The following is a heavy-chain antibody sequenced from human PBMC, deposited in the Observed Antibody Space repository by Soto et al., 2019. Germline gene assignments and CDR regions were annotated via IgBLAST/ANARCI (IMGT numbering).Heavy chain of an antibody. CDR2: INPSSRTT. CDR3: ARFSSFSANDAADL. CDR1: GYPFTSYY. V-gene: IGHV1-2*02. Sequence: ASVKFSCKASGYPFTSYYLLWVRQAPGQGLEWMGWINPSSRTTKTAQQFQGRLAMTRDTSINIAHMELSGLKSDDTAIYYCARFSSFSANDAADLWGQGTLVTVS. D-gene: IGHD5-12*01. J-gene: IGHJ5*02.